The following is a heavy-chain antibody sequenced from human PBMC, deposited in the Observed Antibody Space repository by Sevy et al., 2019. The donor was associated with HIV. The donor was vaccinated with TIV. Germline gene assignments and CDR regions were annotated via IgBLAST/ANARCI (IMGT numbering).Heavy chain of an antibody. J-gene: IGHJ5*02. D-gene: IGHD5-12*01. Sequence: SETLSLTCTVSGGPISSYYWSWLRQPPGKGLQYIGYIHYTGSSNYNPSLKSRVTLSLDTSKNQFSLKVTSVTAADTAVYYCARAPPVRSGDDSLNWFDPWGQRTLVTVSS. CDR1: GGPISSYY. CDR2: IHYTGSS. V-gene: IGHV4-59*01. CDR3: ARAPPVRSGDDSLNWFDP.